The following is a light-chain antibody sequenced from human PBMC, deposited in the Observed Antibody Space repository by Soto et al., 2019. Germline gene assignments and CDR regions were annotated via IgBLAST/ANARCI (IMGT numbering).Light chain of an antibody. CDR3: CSYAGSYAYV. J-gene: IGLJ1*01. V-gene: IGLV2-11*01. CDR1: SSDIGGYNY. CDR2: DVS. Sequence: QSALTQPPSASGSPGQSVTISCTGTSSDIGGYNYVSWYQQHPGKAPKLMIYDVSKRPSGVPDRFSGSKSGNTASLTISGLRAEDEADYYCCSYAGSYAYVFGTGTKLTVL.